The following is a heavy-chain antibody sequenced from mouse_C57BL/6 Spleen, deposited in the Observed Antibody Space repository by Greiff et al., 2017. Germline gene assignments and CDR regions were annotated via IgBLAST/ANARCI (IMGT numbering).Heavy chain of an antibody. CDR3: ARLESYAMDY. V-gene: IGHV1-63*01. Sequence: QVQLKESGAELVRPGTSVKMSCKASGYTFTNYWIGWAKQRPGHGLEWIGDIYPGGGYTNYNEKFKGKATLTADKSSSTAYMQFSSLTSEDSAIYYCARLESYAMDYWGQGTSVTVSS. CDR2: IYPGGGYT. J-gene: IGHJ4*01. CDR1: GYTFTNYW.